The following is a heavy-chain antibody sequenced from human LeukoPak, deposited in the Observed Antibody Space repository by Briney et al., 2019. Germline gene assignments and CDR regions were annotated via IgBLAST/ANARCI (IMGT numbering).Heavy chain of an antibody. CDR1: RFTFSSYA. J-gene: IGHJ3*02. CDR3: AKDLGVGVTNYDAFDI. V-gene: IGHV3-23*01. D-gene: IGHD2-21*02. Sequence: GGSLRLSCADTRFTFSSYAMSWVRPAPGKGLEWVSLISTSGRTHYADSVQGRFTISRDNSKNTLSLQMNSLRAEHTAVYYCAKDLGVGVTNYDAFDIWGQGTMVTVS. CDR2: ISTSGRT.